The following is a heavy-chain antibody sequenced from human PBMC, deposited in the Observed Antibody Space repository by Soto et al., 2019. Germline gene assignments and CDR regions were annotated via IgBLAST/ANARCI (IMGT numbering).Heavy chain of an antibody. J-gene: IGHJ4*02. Sequence: PGGSLRLSCAASGFTFSSYSMNWVRQAPGKGLEWVSSISSSSSYIYYADSVRGRFTISRDNAKNSLYLQMNSLRAEDTAVYYCAREGYCSSTSCHNDYWGQGTLVTVSS. CDR1: GFTFSSYS. CDR2: ISSSSSYI. CDR3: AREGYCSSTSCHNDY. D-gene: IGHD2-2*02. V-gene: IGHV3-21*01.